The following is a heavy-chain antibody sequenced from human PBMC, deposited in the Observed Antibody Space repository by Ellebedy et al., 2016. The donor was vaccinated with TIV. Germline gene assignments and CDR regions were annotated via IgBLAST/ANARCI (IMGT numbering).Heavy chain of an antibody. CDR1: GFTFSSYA. Sequence: GESLKISXAASGFTFSSYAMSWVRQAPGKGLEWVSAISGSGGSTYYADSVKGRFTISRDNSKNTLYLQMNSLRAEDTAVYYCAKGGSSNDIWGQGTMVTVSS. V-gene: IGHV3-23*01. D-gene: IGHD2-2*01. CDR2: ISGSGGST. CDR3: AKGGSSNDI. J-gene: IGHJ3*02.